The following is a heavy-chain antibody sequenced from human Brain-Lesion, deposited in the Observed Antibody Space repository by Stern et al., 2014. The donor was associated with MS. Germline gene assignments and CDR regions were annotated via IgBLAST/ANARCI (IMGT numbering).Heavy chain of an antibody. J-gene: IGHJ6*02. CDR3: ARGRVVPGFQYYATDV. V-gene: IGHV4-61*02. D-gene: IGHD2-2*01. Sequence: VQLVESGPGLVKPSQTLSLSCTVSGGSISSGGYYWSRIRQPAGKGLEWIGRIFYSGTPSFNPSPKSRATNSKDTSKNPFSPTLNPMTAADTAVYYCARGRVVPGFQYYATDVWGQGTTVIVSS. CDR1: GGSISSGGYY. CDR2: IFYSGTP.